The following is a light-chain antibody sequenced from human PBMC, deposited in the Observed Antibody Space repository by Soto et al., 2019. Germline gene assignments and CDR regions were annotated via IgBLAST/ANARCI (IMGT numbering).Light chain of an antibody. Sequence: DIVMTQSPDSLAVSLGERATINCKSSQSVLYSSNNKNYLAWYQQQPGQPPKLLIYWASTRESGVPDRFSGSGSGTDFTLTISSLQAEDVAVYYCQQYYTTPITFGQGTRLEMK. CDR1: QSVLYSSNNKNY. CDR3: QQYYTTPIT. V-gene: IGKV4-1*01. CDR2: WAS. J-gene: IGKJ5*01.